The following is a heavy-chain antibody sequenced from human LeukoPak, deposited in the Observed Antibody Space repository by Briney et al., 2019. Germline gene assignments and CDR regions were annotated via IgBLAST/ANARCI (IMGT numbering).Heavy chain of an antibody. D-gene: IGHD5-18*01. Sequence: SETLSLTCAVSGYSISSGYYWGCIRQPPGKGLEWIGSIYHSGSTYYNPSLKGRVTIPVDTSKNQFTLKLSSVTAADTAEYYCARSNYGYPDYWGQGTLVTVSS. V-gene: IGHV4-38-2*01. CDR1: GYSISSGYY. J-gene: IGHJ4*02. CDR3: ARSNYGYPDY. CDR2: IYHSGST.